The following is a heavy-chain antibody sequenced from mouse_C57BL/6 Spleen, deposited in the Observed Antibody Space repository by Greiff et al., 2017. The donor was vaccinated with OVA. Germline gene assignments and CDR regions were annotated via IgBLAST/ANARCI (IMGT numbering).Heavy chain of an antibody. CDR1: GYTFTSYW. CDR3: VRSQQSLTGPFAY. V-gene: IGHV1-7*01. J-gene: IGHJ3*01. Sequence: QVQLKESGAELAKPGASVKLSCKASGYTFTSYWMHWVKQRPGQGLEWIGYINPSSGYTKYNQKFKDKATLTADKSSSTAYMQLSSLTYEDSAVYYCVRSQQSLTGPFAYWGQGTLVTVSA. CDR2: INPSSGYT. D-gene: IGHD4-1*01.